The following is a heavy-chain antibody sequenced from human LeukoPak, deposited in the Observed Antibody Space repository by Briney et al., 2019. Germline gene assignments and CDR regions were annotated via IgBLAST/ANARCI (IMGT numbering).Heavy chain of an antibody. CDR3: ARDPYSSSWKNWFDP. J-gene: IGHJ5*02. V-gene: IGHV4-39*07. CDR1: GDSIINSYF. Sequence: SETLSLTCSVSGDSIINSYFWAWIRQPPGKGLEGIGSMYYKGSTYYNLSLKSRVTISVDTSKNHFSLKLNSVTAADTAVYYCARDPYSSSWKNWFDPWGQGILVTVSS. CDR2: MYYKGST. D-gene: IGHD6-13*01.